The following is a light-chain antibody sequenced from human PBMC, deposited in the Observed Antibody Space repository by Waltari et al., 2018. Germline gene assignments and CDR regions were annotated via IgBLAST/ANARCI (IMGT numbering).Light chain of an antibody. Sequence: EILMTQSPPTLSVSPGERATLSCRASQSISRNLAWYQQKPGQAPRLLIYGASTRAPGVPARFSGSGSGTEFTLTISSLQSEDFAVYYCQQYNNWRTFGQGTKLEIK. CDR3: QQYNNWRT. V-gene: IGKV3-15*01. J-gene: IGKJ2*01. CDR1: QSISRN. CDR2: GAS.